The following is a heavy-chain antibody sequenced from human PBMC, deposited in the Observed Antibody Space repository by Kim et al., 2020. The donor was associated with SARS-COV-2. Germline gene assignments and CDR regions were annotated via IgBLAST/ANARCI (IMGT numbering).Heavy chain of an antibody. CDR1: GFTFSNAW. CDR2: IKSKTDGGTT. Sequence: GGSLRLSCAASGFTFSNAWMSWVRQAPGKGLEWVGRIKSKTDGGTTDYAAPVKGRFTISRDDSKNTLYLQMNSLKTEDTAVYYCTTEVYYYDSSGYYMDYYGMDGWGQGTTVTVSS. V-gene: IGHV3-15*01. J-gene: IGHJ6*02. CDR3: TTEVYYYDSSGYYMDYYGMDG. D-gene: IGHD3-22*01.